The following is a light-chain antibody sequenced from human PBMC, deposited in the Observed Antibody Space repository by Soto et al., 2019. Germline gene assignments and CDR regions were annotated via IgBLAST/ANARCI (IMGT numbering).Light chain of an antibody. Sequence: SVLTQPASVSGSPGQSITTSCTGTSSDVGGFNYVSWYQHHPGKAPKLMIYEVSNRPSGVSNRFSGSKSGNTASLTISGLQAEDEADYHCSSFSSTSTLYVFGTGTKVTVL. J-gene: IGLJ1*01. V-gene: IGLV2-14*01. CDR1: SSDVGGFNY. CDR3: SSFSSTSTLYV. CDR2: EVS.